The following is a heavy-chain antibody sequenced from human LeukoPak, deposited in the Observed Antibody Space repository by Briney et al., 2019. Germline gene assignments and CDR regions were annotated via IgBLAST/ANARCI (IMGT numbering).Heavy chain of an antibody. CDR2: IGGSGGDT. J-gene: IGHJ4*02. CDR1: GFTLTDLA. CDR3: ARDASSGWRHDY. Sequence: GGSLRLSCTASGFTLTDLAMTWVRQAPGKGLEWVSAIGGSGGDTYHADSVKGRFTISRDNSKNTLYLEMNSLRAEDTAVYYCARDASSGWRHDYWGQGTLVTVSS. D-gene: IGHD6-19*01. V-gene: IGHV3-23*01.